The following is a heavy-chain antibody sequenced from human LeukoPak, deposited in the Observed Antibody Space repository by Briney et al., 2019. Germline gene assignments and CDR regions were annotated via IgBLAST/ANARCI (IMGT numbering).Heavy chain of an antibody. D-gene: IGHD3-10*02. V-gene: IGHV3-23*01. CDR1: GFIFSNYS. CDR3: AKELFTGWHGWFDP. J-gene: IGHJ5*02. CDR2: ISVSGDST. Sequence: GGSLRLSCAASGFIFSNYSMSWVRQAPGKGLEWVSGISVSGDSTHYADSVQGRFTISRDNSKNTVYLQMNSLRAEDTATYYCAKELFTGWHGWFDPWGKGTLVTVSS.